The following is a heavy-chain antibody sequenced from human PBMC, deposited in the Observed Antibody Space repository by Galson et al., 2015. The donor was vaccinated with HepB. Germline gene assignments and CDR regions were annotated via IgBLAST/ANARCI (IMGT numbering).Heavy chain of an antibody. CDR2: ISSSSSYI. J-gene: IGHJ4*02. D-gene: IGHD2-2*01. CDR1: GFTFSSYS. Sequence: SLRLSCAASGFTFSSYSMNWVRQAPGKGLEWVSSISSSSSYIYYADSVKGRFTISRDNAKNSLYLQMNSLRAEDTAVYYCARDVVPATAIPHPIPDYWGQGTLVTVSS. CDR3: ARDVVPATAIPHPIPDY. V-gene: IGHV3-21*01.